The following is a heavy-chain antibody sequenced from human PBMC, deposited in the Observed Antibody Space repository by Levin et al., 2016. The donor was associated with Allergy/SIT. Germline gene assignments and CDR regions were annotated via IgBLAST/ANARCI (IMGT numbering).Heavy chain of an antibody. D-gene: IGHD4-17*01. CDR2: IDPSDSYT. CDR3: ARRTTVTSRRFARSYWYFDL. J-gene: IGHJ2*01. V-gene: IGHV5-10-1*01. Sequence: VRQMPGKGLEWMGRIDPSDSYTNYSPSFQGHVTISADKSISTAYLQWSSLKASDTAMYYCARRTTVTSRRFARSYWYFDLWGRGTLVTVSS.